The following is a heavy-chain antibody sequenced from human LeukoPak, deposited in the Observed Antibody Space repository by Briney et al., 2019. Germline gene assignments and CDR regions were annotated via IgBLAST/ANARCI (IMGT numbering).Heavy chain of an antibody. Sequence: PGGSLRLSCAASGFTFSSYAMSWVRQAPGKGLEWVSAISGSGGSTYYADSVKGRFTISRDNSKNTLYLQMNSLRAEDTAVYYCARESFPYSSSSNWFDPWGQGTLVTVSS. D-gene: IGHD6-6*01. V-gene: IGHV3-23*01. CDR2: ISGSGGST. CDR1: GFTFSSYA. J-gene: IGHJ5*02. CDR3: ARESFPYSSSSNWFDP.